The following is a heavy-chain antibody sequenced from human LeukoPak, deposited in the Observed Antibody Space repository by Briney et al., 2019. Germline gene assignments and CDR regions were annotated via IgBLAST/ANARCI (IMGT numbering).Heavy chain of an antibody. Sequence: KPSETQSLTCAVYGGSFSGYYWSWIRQPPGKGLEWIGEINHSGSTNYNPSLKSRVTMSLDTSKNQFSLKLTSVIAADTAVYYCARGYDFWSGQNWFDPWGQGTLVSLSS. CDR1: GGSFSGYY. J-gene: IGHJ5*02. D-gene: IGHD3-3*01. CDR3: ARGYDFWSGQNWFDP. CDR2: INHSGST. V-gene: IGHV4-34*01.